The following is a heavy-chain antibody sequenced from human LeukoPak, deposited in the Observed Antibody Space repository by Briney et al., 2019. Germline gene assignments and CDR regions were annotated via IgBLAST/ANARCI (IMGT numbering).Heavy chain of an antibody. J-gene: IGHJ4*02. Sequence: QPGGSLRLSCAASGFIVSSKYMSWVRQAPGKGLEWVSVIYSGGRTYYADSVKGRFTISRDNAKNSLYLQMNSLRAEDTAVYYCARVNGISSIPSYFDYWGQGTLVTVPS. CDR3: ARVNGISSIPSYFDY. D-gene: IGHD1-14*01. CDR1: GFIVSSKY. V-gene: IGHV3-53*01. CDR2: IYSGGRT.